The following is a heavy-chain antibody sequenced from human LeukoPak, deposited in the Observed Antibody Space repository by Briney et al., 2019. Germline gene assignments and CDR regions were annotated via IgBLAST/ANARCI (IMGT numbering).Heavy chain of an antibody. Sequence: NPGGSLRLSCVASGFTLNSHWMNWVRQAPGKGLEWVSSISSSSSYIYYADSVKGRFTISRDNAKNSLYLQMNSLRAEDTAVYYCVRAFVLAYCGGDCYSVDAFDIWGQGTMVTVSS. CDR1: GFTLNSHW. D-gene: IGHD2-21*02. V-gene: IGHV3-21*01. J-gene: IGHJ3*02. CDR3: VRAFVLAYCGGDCYSVDAFDI. CDR2: ISSSSSYI.